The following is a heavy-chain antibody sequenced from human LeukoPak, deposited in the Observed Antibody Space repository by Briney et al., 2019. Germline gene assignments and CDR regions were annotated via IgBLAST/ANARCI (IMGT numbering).Heavy chain of an antibody. CDR1: GFTFSSYC. J-gene: IGHJ6*02. D-gene: IGHD1-26*01. CDR3: ARDLWAPYGMDV. V-gene: IGHV3-7*03. Sequence: GGSLRLSCAASGFTFSSYCMSWVRQAPGKGLEWVANIKQGGSEKYYVDSVKGRFTISRANAKTSLYLQMNSLTAEDTAVYYGARDLWAPYGMDVWGQGTTVTVSS. CDR2: IKQGGSEK.